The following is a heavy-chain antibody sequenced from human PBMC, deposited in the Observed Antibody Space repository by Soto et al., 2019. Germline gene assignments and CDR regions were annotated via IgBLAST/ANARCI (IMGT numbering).Heavy chain of an antibody. D-gene: IGHD3-10*01. J-gene: IGHJ4*02. CDR2: IKTKADGGTT. CDR1: GLTFTNAW. V-gene: IGHV3-15*07. Sequence: PGGSLRLSCAASGLTFTNAWMNWVRQAPGKGLEWVSRIKTKADGGTTNYAAPVKGRFTISRDDSENTLYLQMNSLKTEDTAVYYCTTVRRGVISDYWGQGTLVTVSS. CDR3: TTVRRGVISDY.